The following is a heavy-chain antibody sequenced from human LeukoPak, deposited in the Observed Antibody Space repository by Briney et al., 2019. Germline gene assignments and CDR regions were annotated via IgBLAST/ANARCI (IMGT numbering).Heavy chain of an antibody. CDR2: ISGSTGST. D-gene: IGHD1-26*01. V-gene: IGHV3-23*01. CDR1: GFTFSNYA. Sequence: GGSLRLSCAASGFTFSNYAMNWVRQAPGKGLEWVSLISGSTGSTYYADSVKGLFSISRDNSKNTIYLQMNSLRAEDTAVYYCAKWPVSAIVGATTLDYWGQGTLVTVSS. J-gene: IGHJ4*02. CDR3: AKWPVSAIVGATTLDY.